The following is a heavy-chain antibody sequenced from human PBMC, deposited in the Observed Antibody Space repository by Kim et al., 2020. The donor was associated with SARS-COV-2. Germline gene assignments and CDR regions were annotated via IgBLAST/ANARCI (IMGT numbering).Heavy chain of an antibody. Sequence: GGSLRLSCAASGFTVSSNYMSWVRQAPGKGLEWVSLMNSGGGTNYADSARGRFTISRDNSKNTLYLQMNSLRAEDTALYYCASSSNWYVWVYWGQGTLVTVSS. CDR2: MNSGGGT. V-gene: IGHV3-53*01. D-gene: IGHD6-13*01. CDR3: ASSSNWYVWVY. J-gene: IGHJ4*02. CDR1: GFTVSSNY.